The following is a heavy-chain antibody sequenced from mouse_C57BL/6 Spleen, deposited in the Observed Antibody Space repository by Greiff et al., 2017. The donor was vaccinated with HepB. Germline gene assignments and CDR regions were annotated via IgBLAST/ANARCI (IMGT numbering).Heavy chain of an antibody. V-gene: IGHV5-4*01. Sequence: EVQGVESGGGLVKPGGSLKLSCAASGFTFSSYAMSWVRQTPEKRLEWVATISDGGSYTYYPDNVKGRFIISRDNAKNNLYLQMSHLKSEDTAMYYCAIYYDYDYAMDYWGQGTSVTVSS. CDR2: ISDGGSYT. CDR1: GFTFSSYA. J-gene: IGHJ4*01. D-gene: IGHD2-4*01. CDR3: AIYYDYDYAMDY.